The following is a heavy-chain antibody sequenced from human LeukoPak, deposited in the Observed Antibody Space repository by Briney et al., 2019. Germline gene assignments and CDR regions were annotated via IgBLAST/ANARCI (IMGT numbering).Heavy chain of an antibody. CDR1: GFTFSSYE. D-gene: IGHD6-19*01. V-gene: IGHV3-48*03. Sequence: GGSLRLSCAASGFTFSSYEMNWVCQAPGRGLEWVSYISGSGVTMYYADSVKGRFTISRDDAKNSLYLQMNSLRAEDTAVYYCAREDIRLDYFDYWGQGTLVTVSS. CDR2: ISGSGVTM. CDR3: AREDIRLDYFDY. J-gene: IGHJ4*02.